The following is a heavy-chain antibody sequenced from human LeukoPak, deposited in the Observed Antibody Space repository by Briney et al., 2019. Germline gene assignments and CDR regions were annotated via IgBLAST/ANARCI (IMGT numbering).Heavy chain of an antibody. CDR3: GTTLRTFYYYYMDV. CDR2: INHSGST. D-gene: IGHD5-12*01. J-gene: IGHJ6*03. CDR1: GGFFSTYN. V-gene: IGHV4-34*01. Sequence: SETLSLTCAVSGGFFSTYNWSGVRQPPGKGLEWIGEINHSGSTNYNPSLKSRVTISLHTFKKQFSLKRSSVTAADTAVYYCGTTLRTFYYYYMDVWGKGTTVTVSS.